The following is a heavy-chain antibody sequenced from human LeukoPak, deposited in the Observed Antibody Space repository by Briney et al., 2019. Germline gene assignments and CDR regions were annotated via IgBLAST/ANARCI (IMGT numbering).Heavy chain of an antibody. V-gene: IGHV1-18*01. D-gene: IGHD3-3*01. J-gene: IGHJ6*03. CDR1: GYTFASYG. CDR2: ISAYNGDT. CDR3: ARAYDFWSGPYYYYMDV. Sequence: GASVKVSCKASGYTFASYGISWVRQAPGQGLEWMGWISAYNGDTKYAQHLQGRVTLTTDTSTSTAYMELRSLRSDDTAVYYCARAYDFWSGPYYYYMDVWGKGTTVTVSS.